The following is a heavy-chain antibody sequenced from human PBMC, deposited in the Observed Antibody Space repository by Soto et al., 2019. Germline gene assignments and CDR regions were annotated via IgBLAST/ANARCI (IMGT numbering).Heavy chain of an antibody. CDR3: AREVPGLREVNRNWFDP. Sequence: PSETLSLTSAVSGGSISSSNLWSWVRQPPGKGLEWIGEVSQSGNTNYNPSLMSRLTISVDKSKNQFSLRLTYVTAADTGIYYCAREVPGLREVNRNWFDPWGQGTLVTVSS. CDR1: GGSISSSNL. V-gene: IGHV4-4*02. D-gene: IGHD3-10*01. J-gene: IGHJ5*02. CDR2: VSQSGNT.